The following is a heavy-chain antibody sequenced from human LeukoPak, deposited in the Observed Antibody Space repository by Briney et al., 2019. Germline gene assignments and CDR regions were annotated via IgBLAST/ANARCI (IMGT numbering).Heavy chain of an antibody. J-gene: IGHJ6*02. CDR1: GFTFSSYW. V-gene: IGHV3-7*03. Sequence: GGSLRLSCAASGFTFSSYWMNWARQAPGKGLEWVASINHDGNVNYYVDSVKGRFTISRDNAKNSLYLQMSNLRAEDTAVYFCARGGGLDVRGQGATVTVSS. D-gene: IGHD3-16*01. CDR3: ARGGGLDV. CDR2: INHDGNVN.